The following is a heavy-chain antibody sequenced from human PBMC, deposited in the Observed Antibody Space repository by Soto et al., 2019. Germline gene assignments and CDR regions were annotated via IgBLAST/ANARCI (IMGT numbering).Heavy chain of an antibody. J-gene: IGHJ4*02. CDR2: IYYRGST. CDR1: GGSISSSSYY. D-gene: IGHD2-2*01. V-gene: IGHV4-39*01. Sequence: PSETLSLTCAVSGGSISSSSYYSGCLRQPPGKRLEWNESIYYRGSTYYNPPLKSRVNISIDTSKNQFSLKLSSVTAADTAVYSCAIQYSSTFGYWGQGTQVTVSS. CDR3: AIQYSSTFGY.